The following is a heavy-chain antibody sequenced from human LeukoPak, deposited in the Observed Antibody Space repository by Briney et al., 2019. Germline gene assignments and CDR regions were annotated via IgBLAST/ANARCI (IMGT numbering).Heavy chain of an antibody. CDR3: ARGPMREPRINPHYVMDV. J-gene: IGHJ6*02. Sequence: GGSLRLSCAASGFTFSDYCMSWVRQAPGKGLEWLSYITSSGSNTYYADSVRGRFTISRDSAKNSLYLQMNSLRADDTAVYYCARGPMREPRINPHYVMDVWGQGTTVTVSS. V-gene: IGHV3-11*01. CDR2: ITSSGSNT. CDR1: GFTFSDYC. D-gene: IGHD1-26*01.